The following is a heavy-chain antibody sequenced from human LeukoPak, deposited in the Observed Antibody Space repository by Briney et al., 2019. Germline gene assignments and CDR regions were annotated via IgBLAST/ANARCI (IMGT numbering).Heavy chain of an antibody. V-gene: IGHV3-23*01. CDR3: AKDLTMIVVVSVGY. Sequence: AISGSGGSTYYADSVKGRFTISRDNSKNTLYLQMNSLRAEDTAVYYCAKDLTMIVVVSVGYWGQGTLVTVSS. J-gene: IGHJ4*02. D-gene: IGHD3-22*01. CDR2: ISGSGGST.